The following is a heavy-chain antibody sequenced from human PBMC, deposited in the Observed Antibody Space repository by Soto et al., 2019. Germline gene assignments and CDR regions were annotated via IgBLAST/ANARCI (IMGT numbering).Heavy chain of an antibody. CDR3: AKDPRSWFDP. J-gene: IGHJ5*02. V-gene: IGHV3-23*01. CDR2: ISGSGGST. Sequence: EVQLMESGGGLVQPGGSLRLSCAASGFTFSSFGMSWVRQAPGKGLEWFSAISGSGGSTYYAASVKGRFTISRDNSENTLYLHMNSLRVDDTAVYYCAKDPRSWFDPWGQGTLVTVSS. CDR1: GFTFSSFG.